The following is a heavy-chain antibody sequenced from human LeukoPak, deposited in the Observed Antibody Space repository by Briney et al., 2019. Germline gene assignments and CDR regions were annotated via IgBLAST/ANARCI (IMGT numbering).Heavy chain of an antibody. CDR2: IYCSGST. D-gene: IGHD3-22*01. J-gene: IGHJ4*02. V-gene: IGHV4-31*03. Sequence: PSQTLSLTCTVSGGSISSGGYYWSWIRQHPGKGLEWIGYIYCSGSTYYNPSLKSRVTISVDTSKDQFSLKLSSVTAADTAVYYCARGYYDSSGYGPIVDYWGQGTLVTVPS. CDR3: ARGYYDSSGYGPIVDY. CDR1: GGSISSGGYY.